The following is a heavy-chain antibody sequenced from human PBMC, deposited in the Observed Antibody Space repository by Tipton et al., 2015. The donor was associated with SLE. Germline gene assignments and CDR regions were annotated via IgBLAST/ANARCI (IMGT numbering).Heavy chain of an antibody. V-gene: IGHV3-33*01. CDR2: IWYDGSNK. CDR3: ARGGPGGSLDY. D-gene: IGHD2-15*01. CDR1: GFTFSSYG. Sequence: RSLRLSCAASGFTFSSYGMHWVRQAPGKGLEWVAVIWYDGSNKYYADSVKGRFTISRDNSKNTLYLQMNSLRAEDTAVYYCARGGPGGSLDYWGQGTLVTVSS. J-gene: IGHJ4*02.